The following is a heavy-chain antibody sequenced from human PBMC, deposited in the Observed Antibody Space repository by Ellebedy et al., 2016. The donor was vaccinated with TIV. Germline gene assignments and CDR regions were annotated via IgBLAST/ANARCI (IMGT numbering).Heavy chain of an antibody. V-gene: IGHV3-7*01. CDR1: GFTFSSYW. CDR2: INQDGSET. D-gene: IGHD2/OR15-2a*01. J-gene: IGHJ4*02. Sequence: PGGSLRLSCAASGFTFSSYWMSWVRQAPGKGLEWVANINQDGSETYYVDSVKDRFTISRDNSKNTLFLQMNSLRAEDTAVYYCARESCNNITCYFDYWGLGTLVTVSS. CDR3: ARESCNNITCYFDY.